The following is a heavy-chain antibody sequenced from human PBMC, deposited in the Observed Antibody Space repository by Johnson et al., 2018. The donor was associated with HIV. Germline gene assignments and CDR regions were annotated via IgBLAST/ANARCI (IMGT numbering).Heavy chain of an antibody. CDR2: IRYDGSNK. J-gene: IGHJ3*02. CDR3: ARDWSWRGSLKGGGAFDI. Sequence: VHLVESGGGLVQPGGSLRLSCAASGFTFSSYAMSWVRQAPGKGLEWVAFIRYDGSNKYYADSVKDRFTISRDNSKNTLYLQMNSLRAEDTAVFFCARDWSWRGSLKGGGAFDIWGQGTMVTVSS. V-gene: IGHV3-30*02. CDR1: GFTFSSYA. D-gene: IGHD1-26*01.